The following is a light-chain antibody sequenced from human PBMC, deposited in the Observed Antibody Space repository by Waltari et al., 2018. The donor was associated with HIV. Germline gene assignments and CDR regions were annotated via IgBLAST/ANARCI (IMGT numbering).Light chain of an antibody. Sequence: QSVLTQPPSVPGAPGQRVTISCTGTSSNIGARYDVHWYQQFPGSVPRLLIYDNTNRPSGVPDRFSGSKSGTSASLAISGLQAEDEADYYCQSYDSSLKVIFGGGTKVTVL. CDR3: QSYDSSLKVI. J-gene: IGLJ2*01. V-gene: IGLV1-40*01. CDR1: SSNIGARYD. CDR2: DNT.